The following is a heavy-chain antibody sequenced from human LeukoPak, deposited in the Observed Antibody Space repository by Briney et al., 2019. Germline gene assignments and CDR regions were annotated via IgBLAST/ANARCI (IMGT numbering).Heavy chain of an antibody. Sequence: SETLSLTCTVSGGSITSSTYYWGWIRQPPGKGLEWIGSIYYSGSTYYNPSLKSRVTMSVDTSKDQFSLKLSSVTAADTAVYYCARKTWDRYFNYWGQGTLVTVSS. CDR1: GGSITSSTYY. CDR2: IYYSGST. V-gene: IGHV4-39*07. J-gene: IGHJ4*02. CDR3: ARKTWDRYFNY. D-gene: IGHD1-14*01.